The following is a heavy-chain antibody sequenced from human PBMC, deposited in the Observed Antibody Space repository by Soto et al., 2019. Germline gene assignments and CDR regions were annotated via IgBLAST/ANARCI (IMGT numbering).Heavy chain of an antibody. Sequence: GGSLRLSCAASGFTFSNYAMSWVRQAPGKGLEWVSLVSATAGTTYYTDSVKGRFTISRDNSRNTVYLQMNSLTAADTAVYFRARTKVGATGFDFWGQGTLVTVSS. CDR3: ARTKVGATGFDF. CDR2: VSATAGTT. D-gene: IGHD1-26*01. J-gene: IGHJ4*02. CDR1: GFTFSNYA. V-gene: IGHV3-23*01.